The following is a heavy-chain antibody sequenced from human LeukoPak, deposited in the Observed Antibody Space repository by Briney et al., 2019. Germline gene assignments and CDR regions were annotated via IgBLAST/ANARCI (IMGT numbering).Heavy chain of an antibody. Sequence: SVKVSCKASGGTFNRHGVNWLRQAPGQGLEWMGRIIPIFVSGKYAQKFQGRLMINADESTSTAYMELSSLRSEDTAVYYCAREREIGPLPVVPDAHEAFEVWGHGTMVTVSS. CDR3: AREREIGPLPVVPDAHEAFEV. V-gene: IGHV1-69*13. CDR1: GGTFNRHG. CDR2: IIPIFVSG. D-gene: IGHD3/OR15-3a*01. J-gene: IGHJ3*01.